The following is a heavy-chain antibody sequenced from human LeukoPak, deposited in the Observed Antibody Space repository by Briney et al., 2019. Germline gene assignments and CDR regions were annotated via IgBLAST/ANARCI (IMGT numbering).Heavy chain of an antibody. Sequence: GGSLRLSCAASGFTFSSYSMNWVRQAPGKGLEWVSSISSSSSYIYYADSVKGRFTISRDNAKNSLYLQMNSLRAEDAAVYYCARDRRFLEWLFAIWGQGTLVTVSS. CDR2: ISSSSSYI. D-gene: IGHD3-3*01. CDR1: GFTFSSYS. J-gene: IGHJ4*02. V-gene: IGHV3-21*01. CDR3: ARDRRFLEWLFAI.